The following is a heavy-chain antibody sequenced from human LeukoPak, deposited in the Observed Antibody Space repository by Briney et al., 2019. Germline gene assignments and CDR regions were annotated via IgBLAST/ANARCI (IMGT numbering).Heavy chain of an antibody. CDR1: GYTFTTYY. CDR3: ARAPKGVTTGYFGH. J-gene: IGHJ4*02. V-gene: IGHV1-46*01. D-gene: IGHD1-26*01. CDR2: INPSGGST. Sequence: GASVKVSCKASGYTFTTYYIHWVRQAPGQGLEWMGIINPSGGSTTYAQIFQGRVTLTRDTSTSTVYMELSSLRSDDTAVYYCARAPKGVTTGYFGHWGQGTLVTVSS.